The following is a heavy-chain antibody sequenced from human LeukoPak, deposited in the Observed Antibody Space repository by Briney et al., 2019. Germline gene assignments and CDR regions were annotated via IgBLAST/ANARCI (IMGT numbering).Heavy chain of an antibody. J-gene: IGHJ4*02. CDR1: GGSISSGGYY. D-gene: IGHD3-22*01. CDR2: IYHSGST. Sequence: PSETLSLTCTVSGGSISSGGYYWSWIRQPPGKGLEWIGYIYHSGSTYYNPSLKSRVTISVDRSKNQFSLKLSSVTAADTAVYYCARGYDSSGYYLDYWGQGTLVTVSS. V-gene: IGHV4-30-2*01. CDR3: ARGYDSSGYYLDY.